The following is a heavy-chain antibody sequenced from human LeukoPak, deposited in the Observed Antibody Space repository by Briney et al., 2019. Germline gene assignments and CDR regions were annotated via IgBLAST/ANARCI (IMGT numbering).Heavy chain of an antibody. CDR2: IKQDGSEK. J-gene: IGHJ1*01. CDR1: GFTFSSYW. D-gene: IGHD6-19*01. V-gene: IGHV3-7*01. Sequence: PGGSLRLSCAASGFTFSSYWMSWVRQAPGKGLEWVANIKQDGSEKYYVDSVKGRFTISRDNAKNSLYPQMNSLRAEDTAVYYCAREKGVWYSSGWTYFQHWGQGTLVTVSS. CDR3: AREKGVWYSSGWTYFQH.